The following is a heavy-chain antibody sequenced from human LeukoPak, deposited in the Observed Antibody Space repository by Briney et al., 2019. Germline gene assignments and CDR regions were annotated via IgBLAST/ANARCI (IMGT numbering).Heavy chain of an antibody. J-gene: IGHJ4*02. Sequence: PSETLSLTCAVYGGSFSGYYWSWIRQPPGKGLEWIGEINLSGSTNYNPSLKSRVTISVDTSKNQFSLKLSSVTAADTAVYYCARVRGSGSYYHRGYFDYWGQGTLVTVSS. D-gene: IGHD3-10*01. CDR1: GGSFSGYY. V-gene: IGHV4-34*01. CDR2: INLSGST. CDR3: ARVRGSGSYYHRGYFDY.